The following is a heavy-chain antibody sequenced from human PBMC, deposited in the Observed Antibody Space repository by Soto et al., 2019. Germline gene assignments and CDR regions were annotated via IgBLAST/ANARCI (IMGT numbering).Heavy chain of an antibody. D-gene: IGHD4-4*01. CDR3: VRDSDYTNHFGY. CDR1: GFIFSSYE. Sequence: GGSLRLSCAASGFIFSSYEMNWVRQAPGKGLEWVSYISISGTTIYYADSVKGRFTISRDNAKNSLDLQMNSLRVEDTAVYYCVRDSDYTNHFGYWGRGTLVTVSS. CDR2: ISISGTTI. J-gene: IGHJ4*02. V-gene: IGHV3-48*03.